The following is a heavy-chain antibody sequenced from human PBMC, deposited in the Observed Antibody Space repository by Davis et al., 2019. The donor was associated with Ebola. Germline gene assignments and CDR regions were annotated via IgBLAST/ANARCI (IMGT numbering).Heavy chain of an antibody. CDR3: ASGGYSGYDGYFDD. CDR2: IYYSGST. V-gene: IGHV4-39*01. CDR1: GASISVNDYY. Sequence: SETLSLTCTVSGASISVNDYYWGWIRQPPGKGLDWIGTIYYSGSTDYNPSLQSRVTISADTSKNQFSLKLTSVTAADTALYYCASGGYSGYDGYFDDWGQGTNVTVSS. J-gene: IGHJ3*01. D-gene: IGHD5-12*01.